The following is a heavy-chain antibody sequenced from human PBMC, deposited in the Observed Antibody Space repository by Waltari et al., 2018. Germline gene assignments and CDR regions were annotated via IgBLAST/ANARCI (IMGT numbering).Heavy chain of an antibody. D-gene: IGHD3-22*01. CDR1: GFAFGCYW. J-gene: IGHJ4*02. Sequence: EVQRVESGGGLVQPGGSLRLSCVASGFAFGCYWMHWVRQVPGKGLVWVSHINTDGSFTAYADSMKGRFTISRDNAKNTLYPQMNSLRPEDTAVYYCAPQISMIQGVDWGQGTQVTVSS. V-gene: IGHV3-74*01. CDR2: INTDGSFT. CDR3: APQISMIQGVD.